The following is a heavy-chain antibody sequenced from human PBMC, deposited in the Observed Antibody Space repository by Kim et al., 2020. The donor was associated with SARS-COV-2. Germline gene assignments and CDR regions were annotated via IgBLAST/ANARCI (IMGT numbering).Heavy chain of an antibody. D-gene: IGHD4-4*01. CDR2: IYYSWST. V-gene: IGHV4-59*01. J-gene: IGHJ6*02. Sequence: SETLSLTCTVSGGSISSYYWSWILQPPGKGLEWIGYIYYSWSTNYNPSLKSRVTISVDTSKNQFSLKLSSVTAADTAVYYCARDGSTAPYGMDVWGQGTTVTVSS. CDR3: ARDGSTAPYGMDV. CDR1: GGSISSYY.